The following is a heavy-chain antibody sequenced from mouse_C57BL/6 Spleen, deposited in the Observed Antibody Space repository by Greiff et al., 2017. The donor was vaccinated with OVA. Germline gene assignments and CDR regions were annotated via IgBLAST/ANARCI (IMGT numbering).Heavy chain of an antibody. CDR3: ARGDYGNPYYFDY. Sequence: VQLQQSGAELVRPGTSVKLSCTASGYTFTSYWMHWVKQRPGQGLEWIGVIDPSDSYTNYNQKFKGKATMTVDTSSSTAYMQLSSLTSEDSAVYYCARGDYGNPYYFDYWGQGTTLTVSS. CDR1: GYTFTSYW. V-gene: IGHV1-59*01. J-gene: IGHJ2*01. D-gene: IGHD2-1*01. CDR2: IDPSDSYT.